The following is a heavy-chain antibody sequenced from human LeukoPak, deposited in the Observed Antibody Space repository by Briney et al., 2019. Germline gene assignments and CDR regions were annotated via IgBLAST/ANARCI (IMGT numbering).Heavy chain of an antibody. Sequence: TSETLSLTCTVSGGSISSSSYYWGWIRQPPGKGLEWIGSIYYSGNTYYNPSLKSRVTISVDTSKNQFSLKLSSVTAADTAVYYCARTYCSGGSCYRLNWFNPWGQGTLVTVSS. CDR3: ARTYCSGGSCYRLNWFNP. J-gene: IGHJ5*02. D-gene: IGHD2-15*01. CDR1: GGSISSSSYY. V-gene: IGHV4-39*01. CDR2: IYYSGNT.